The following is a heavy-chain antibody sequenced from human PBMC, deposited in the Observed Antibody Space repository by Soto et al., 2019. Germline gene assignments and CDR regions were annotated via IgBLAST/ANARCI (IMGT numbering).Heavy chain of an antibody. CDR2: ISSGSSNI. V-gene: IGHV3-48*02. Sequence: GGSQRLSCAGSGFIFSSYDMNWVRQAPGKGLEWVSYISSGSSNIFYADFVKGRFSISRDNAKNSLYLEMNSLRDEDTAVYYCALLTGGSYLAFDIWGQGTMVTVSS. CDR3: ALLTGGSYLAFDI. D-gene: IGHD1-26*01. J-gene: IGHJ3*02. CDR1: GFIFSSYD.